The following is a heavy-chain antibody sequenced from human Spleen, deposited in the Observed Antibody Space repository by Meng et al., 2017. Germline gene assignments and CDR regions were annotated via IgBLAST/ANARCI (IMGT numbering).Heavy chain of an antibody. V-gene: IGHV4-4*02. CDR3: ARGRPYFDY. Sequence: QVQQWGAGLLKPSGTLSLTCAFSGGSISGNHWWSWVRQFPGKDLEWIGEIYHTENTNYNPSLKSRVSISVDTSKNQFSLKLSSVTAADTAVYYCARGRPYFDYWGQGTLVTVSS. CDR2: IYHTENT. J-gene: IGHJ4*02. CDR1: GGSISGNH.